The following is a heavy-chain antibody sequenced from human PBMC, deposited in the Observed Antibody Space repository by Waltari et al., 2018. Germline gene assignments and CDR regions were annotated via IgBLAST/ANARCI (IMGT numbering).Heavy chain of an antibody. J-gene: IGHJ4*02. CDR3: ARGLGVAGTFDY. CDR2: SNTNTGNP. D-gene: IGHD6-19*01. CDR1: ESPFPPFP. Sequence: QVRLGKPGSGWKRLGPPVKFPCKPPESPFPPFPINGVGQAPGKGLGWRGGSNTNTGNPTYAQGFTGRFVFSLDTSVSTAYLQISSLKAEDTAVYYCARGLGVAGTFDYWGQGTLVTVSS. V-gene: IGHV7-4-1*02.